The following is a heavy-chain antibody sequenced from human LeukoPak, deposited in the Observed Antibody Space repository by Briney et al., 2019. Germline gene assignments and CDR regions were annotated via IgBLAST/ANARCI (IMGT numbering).Heavy chain of an antibody. CDR2: IRQDGSEK. CDR3: ARDMRGDGFDI. Sequence: GGSLRLSCAASGFTFSTYLMTWVRQAPGKGLEWVANIRQDGSEKYYVDSVEGRFTISRDNAKKSLFLQMNSLRAEDTAVYYCARDMRGDGFDIWGQGTMVTVSS. D-gene: IGHD2-2*01. J-gene: IGHJ3*02. V-gene: IGHV3-7*04. CDR1: GFTFSTYL.